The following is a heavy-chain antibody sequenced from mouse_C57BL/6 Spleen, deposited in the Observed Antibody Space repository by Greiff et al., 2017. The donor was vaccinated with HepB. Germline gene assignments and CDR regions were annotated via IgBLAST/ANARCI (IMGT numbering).Heavy chain of an antibody. V-gene: IGHV14-4*01. CDR2: IDPENGDT. Sequence: EVQLQQSGAELVRPGASVKLSCTASGFNIKDDYMHWVKQRPEQGLEWIGWIDPENGDTEYASKFQGKATITADTSSNTAYLQLSSLTSEDTAVYYCTTGAFTTVVGSPFPYWGQGTLVTVSA. CDR1: GFNIKDDY. J-gene: IGHJ3*01. CDR3: TTGAFTTVVGSPFPY. D-gene: IGHD1-1*01.